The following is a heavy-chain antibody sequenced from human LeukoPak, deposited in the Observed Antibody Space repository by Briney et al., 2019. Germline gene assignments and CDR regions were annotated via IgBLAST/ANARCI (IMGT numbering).Heavy chain of an antibody. D-gene: IGHD6-19*01. CDR1: GFTFSSYS. V-gene: IGHV3-48*04. J-gene: IGHJ5*02. CDR2: ISSSSSTI. CDR3: ARAGYTGGWTNWFDP. Sequence: GGSLRLSCAASGFTFSSYSMNWVRQAPGKGLEWVSYISSSSSTIYYADSVKGRFTISRDNAKTSLFLHMNSLRAEDTAVYYCARAGYTGGWTNWFDPWGQGTLVTVSS.